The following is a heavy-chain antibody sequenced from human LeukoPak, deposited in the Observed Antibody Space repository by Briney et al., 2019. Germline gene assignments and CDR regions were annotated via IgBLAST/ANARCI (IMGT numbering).Heavy chain of an antibody. CDR3: AGALGRQDYYYYGMDV. J-gene: IGHJ6*02. CDR2: IYTGGNT. CDR1: GFTVSSNY. Sequence: GGSLRLSCAASGFTVSSNYMNWVRQAPGKGLEGVSVIYTGGNTYYADSVKGRFTIARHNSKNTLYLQINSLRAEDTAVYYCAGALGRQDYYYYGMDVWGQGTTVTVSS. D-gene: IGHD2-15*01. V-gene: IGHV3-53*04.